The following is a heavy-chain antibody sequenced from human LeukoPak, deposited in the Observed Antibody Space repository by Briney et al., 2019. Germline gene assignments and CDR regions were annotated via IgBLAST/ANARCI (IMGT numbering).Heavy chain of an antibody. CDR3: ARGGRVVGATPVLDY. J-gene: IGHJ4*02. CDR1: GGSISSYY. Sequence: SETLSLTCTVSGGSISSYYWSWIRQPPGKGLEWIGYIYYSGSTNYNPSLKSRVTISVDTSKNQFSLKLSSVTAADTAVYYCARGGRVVGATPVLDYWGRGTLVTVSS. CDR2: IYYSGST. V-gene: IGHV4-59*12. D-gene: IGHD1-26*01.